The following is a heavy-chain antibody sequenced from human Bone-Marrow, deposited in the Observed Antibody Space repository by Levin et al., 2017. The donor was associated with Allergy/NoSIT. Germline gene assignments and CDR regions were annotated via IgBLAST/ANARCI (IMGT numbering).Heavy chain of an antibody. Sequence: GESLKISCAASGFTFSNAWMSWVRQAPGKGLEWVGRIKSKTDGGTTDYTAPVKGRFTISRDDSKNTLYLQMNSLKTEDTAVYYCTTDPVVAATEKDFDYWGQGTLVTVSS. CDR3: TTDPVVAATEKDFDY. V-gene: IGHV3-15*01. CDR1: GFTFSNAW. J-gene: IGHJ4*02. D-gene: IGHD2-15*01. CDR2: IKSKTDGGTT.